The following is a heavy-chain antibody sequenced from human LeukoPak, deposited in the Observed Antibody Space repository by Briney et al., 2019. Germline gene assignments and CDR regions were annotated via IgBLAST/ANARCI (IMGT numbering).Heavy chain of an antibody. CDR1: GGPIRNSY. Sequence: SETLSLTCTVSGGPIRNSYWSWVRHSARTGMQWIGRIHGTLGSNNHNPSLKSRVVMSLDTSSNQFSLRLSAMSAADTATYYCARIFDRDIWGQGTLVTVSP. J-gene: IGHJ3*02. CDR2: IHGTLGSN. CDR3: ARIFDRDI. V-gene: IGHV4-4*07. D-gene: IGHD3-3*01.